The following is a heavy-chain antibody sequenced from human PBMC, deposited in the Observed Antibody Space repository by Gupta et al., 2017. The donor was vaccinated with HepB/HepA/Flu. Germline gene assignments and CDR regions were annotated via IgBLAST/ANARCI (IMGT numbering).Heavy chain of an antibody. CDR1: GESFSGYY. J-gene: IGHJ6*03. CDR3: ARGRRFITMVRGVTGGYYYYYMDV. V-gene: IGHV4-34*01. Sequence: QVQLQPWGAGLLKPSETLSLTCAVYGESFSGYYWSWLRQPPGKVLEWIEEINHSGSTNYSPSLKSRVTISVDTSKNQFSLKLGSVTAADTAVYYCARGRRFITMVRGVTGGYYYYYMDVWGKGTTVTVSS. D-gene: IGHD3-10*01. CDR2: INHSGST.